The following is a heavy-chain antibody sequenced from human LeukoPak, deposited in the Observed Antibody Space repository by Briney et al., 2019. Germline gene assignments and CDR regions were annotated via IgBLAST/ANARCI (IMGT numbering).Heavy chain of an antibody. D-gene: IGHD2-15*01. CDR1: GFTFSSSA. CDR3: AKVRHLVDIDFDF. CDR2: IRVGGDST. V-gene: IGHV3-23*01. J-gene: IGHJ4*02. Sequence: TGGSLRLSCAASGFTFSSSAMTCVRQAPGKGLEWVSAIRVGGDSTYYADSVKGRFTISRDNHKNTLNLQPNCRRAEDPPVYCCAKVRHLVDIDFDFWGQGTLVTVSS.